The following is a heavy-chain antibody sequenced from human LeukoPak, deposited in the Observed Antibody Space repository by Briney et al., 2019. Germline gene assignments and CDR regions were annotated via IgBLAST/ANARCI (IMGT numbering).Heavy chain of an antibody. J-gene: IGHJ6*03. D-gene: IGHD3-10*01. CDR3: ASLRITMVRGVIINYYYYYMDV. V-gene: IGHV4-4*02. Sequence: SETLSLTCAVSGGSISSSNWWSWVRQPPGKGLEWIGEIYHSGSTNYNPSLKSRVTISVDTSKNQFSLKLSSVTAADTAVYYCASLRITMVRGVIINYYYYYMDVWGKGTTVTISS. CDR1: GGSISSSNW. CDR2: IYHSGST.